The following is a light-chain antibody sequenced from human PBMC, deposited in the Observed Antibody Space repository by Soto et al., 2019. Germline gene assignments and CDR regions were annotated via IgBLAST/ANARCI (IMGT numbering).Light chain of an antibody. CDR3: QSYDSTLSARYV. CDR1: SSDVGGYNY. Sequence: QSVLTQPASVSGSPGQSITISCTGTSSDVGGYNYVSWYQQHPGKAPKLMIYEVSNRPSGVSTRFSGSKSGTSASLAITGLQAEDEGDYYCQSYDSTLSARYVFGTGTKVTVL. CDR2: EVS. J-gene: IGLJ1*01. V-gene: IGLV2-14*01.